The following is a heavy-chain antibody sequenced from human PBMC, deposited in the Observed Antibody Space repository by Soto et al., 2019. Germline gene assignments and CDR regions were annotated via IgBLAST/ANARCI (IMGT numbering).Heavy chain of an antibody. D-gene: IGHD3-3*01. CDR3: ARKGVAFDY. Sequence: GPLRLCCAAAGFTFSSYSMNWVRQAPGKGLEWISYISTTSSSIYYADSVKGRFTISRDNAKNSLFLQMNSLRDEDTAVYYCARKGVAFDYWGQGALVTVSS. CDR2: ISTTSSSI. J-gene: IGHJ4*02. V-gene: IGHV3-48*02. CDR1: GFTFSSYS.